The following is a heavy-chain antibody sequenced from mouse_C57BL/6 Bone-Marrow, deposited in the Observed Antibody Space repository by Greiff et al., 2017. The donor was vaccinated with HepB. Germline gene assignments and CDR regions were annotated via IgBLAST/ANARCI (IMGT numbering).Heavy chain of an antibody. J-gene: IGHJ3*01. CDR1: GYSITSGYY. CDR3: ARDEDSNLFAY. Sequence: EVKLQESGPGLVKPSQSLSLTCSVTGYSITSGYYWNWIRQFPGNKLEWMGYISYDGSNNYNPSLKNRISITRDTSKNQFFLKLNSVTTEDTATYYCARDEDSNLFAYWGQGTLVTVSA. V-gene: IGHV3-6*01. CDR2: ISYDGSN. D-gene: IGHD2-5*01.